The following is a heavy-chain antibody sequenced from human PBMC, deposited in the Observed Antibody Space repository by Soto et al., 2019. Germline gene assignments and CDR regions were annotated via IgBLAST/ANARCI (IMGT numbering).Heavy chain of an antibody. D-gene: IGHD1-1*01. V-gene: IGHV4-38-2*01. J-gene: IGHJ4*02. CDR3: ASSGTTTPPFPKQ. CDR2: VYHSGST. Sequence: SETLSLTCVVSGYSISSAYYWGWIWQPPGKGLEWIGSVYHSGSTYYNPSLKSRVTISVDTSKNHFSLKLRSVTAADSAVYYCASSGTTTPPFPKQWGQGTLVTVSS. CDR1: GYSISSAYY.